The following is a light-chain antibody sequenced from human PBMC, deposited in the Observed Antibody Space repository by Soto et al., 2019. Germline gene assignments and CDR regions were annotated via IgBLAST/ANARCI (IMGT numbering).Light chain of an antibody. V-gene: IGLV4-69*01. J-gene: IGLJ3*02. CDR2: VNSDGSH. CDR1: SGHSSFA. CDR3: QTWATGIRV. Sequence: QPVLTQSPSASASLGASVKLTCTLSSGHSSFAIAWHQQQPQKGPRYLMKVNSDGSHTKGDGIPDRFSGSSSGAERYLTISRLQSEDEADYYCQTWATGIRVFGGGTKVTVL.